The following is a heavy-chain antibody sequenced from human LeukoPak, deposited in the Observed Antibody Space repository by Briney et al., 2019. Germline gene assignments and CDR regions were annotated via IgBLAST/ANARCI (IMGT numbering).Heavy chain of an antibody. J-gene: IGHJ3*01. CDR2: ISSSSSYI. Sequence: GGSLRPSCAASGFTFSSYSMNWVRQAPGKGLEWVSSISSSSSYIYYADSVKGRFTISRDNAKNSLYLQMNSLRAEDTAVYYCAREGGPSRFFVWGQGTMVTVSS. V-gene: IGHV3-21*01. CDR3: AREGGPSRFFV. D-gene: IGHD3-16*01. CDR1: GFTFSSYS.